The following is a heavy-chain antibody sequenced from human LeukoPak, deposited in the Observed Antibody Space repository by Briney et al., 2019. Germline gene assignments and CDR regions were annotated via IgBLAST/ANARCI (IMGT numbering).Heavy chain of an antibody. Sequence: SETLSLTCTVSGDSISSYYWSWIRQPPGKGLEWIGYIYTSGGTNYIPSLKGRVTISIDTSKNQFSLKLSSVTAADTAVYYCARGVVGATTPYYYYYYMDVWGKGTTVTVSS. J-gene: IGHJ6*03. CDR3: ARGVVGATTPYYYYYYMDV. CDR2: IYTSGGT. D-gene: IGHD1-26*01. V-gene: IGHV4-4*09. CDR1: GDSISSYY.